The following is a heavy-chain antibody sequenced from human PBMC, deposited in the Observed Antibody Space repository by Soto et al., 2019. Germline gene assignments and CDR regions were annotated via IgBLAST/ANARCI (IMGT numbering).Heavy chain of an antibody. CDR1: GFTFSSYG. CDR3: AELALHYYGMDV. Sequence: QPVGSLRLSCAASGFTFSSYGMHWVRQAPGKGLEWVAVISYDGSNKYYADSVKGRFTISRDNSKNTLYLQMNSLRAEDTAVYYCAELALHYYGMDVWGQGTTVTVSS. CDR2: ISYDGSNK. J-gene: IGHJ6*02. V-gene: IGHV3-30*18. D-gene: IGHD2-15*01.